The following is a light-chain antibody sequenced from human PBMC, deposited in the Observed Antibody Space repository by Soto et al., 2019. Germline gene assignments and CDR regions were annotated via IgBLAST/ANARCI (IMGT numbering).Light chain of an antibody. J-gene: IGLJ1*01. V-gene: IGLV1-40*01. Sequence: QPVLTQPPSVSGAPGQRVTISCTGSSSNIGAGYDVHWYQQLPGTAPKLLINGDSNRPSGVPDRFSGSKSGTSASLAITGLQAEDEADYYCQSYDSSLSGCVFGTGTKLTVL. CDR2: GDS. CDR3: QSYDSSLSGCV. CDR1: SSNIGAGYD.